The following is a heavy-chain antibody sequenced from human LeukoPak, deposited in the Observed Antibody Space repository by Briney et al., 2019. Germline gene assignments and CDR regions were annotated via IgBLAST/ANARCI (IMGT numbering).Heavy chain of an antibody. CDR2: IKQDGSEK. CDR1: TFSFSSYW. V-gene: IGHV3-7*01. CDR3: ARDWYYYDSSGYPYFDY. D-gene: IGHD3-22*01. J-gene: IGHJ4*02. Sequence: GGSLRLSWAASTFSFSSYWMSWVRQAPGKGLEWVANIKQDGSEKYYVDSVKGRFTISRDNAKNSLYLQMNSLRAEDTAVYYCARDWYYYDSSGYPYFDYWGQGTLVTVSS.